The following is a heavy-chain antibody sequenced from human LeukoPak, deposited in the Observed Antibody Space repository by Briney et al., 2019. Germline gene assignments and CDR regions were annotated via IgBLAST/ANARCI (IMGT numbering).Heavy chain of an antibody. D-gene: IGHD1-26*01. V-gene: IGHV1-24*01. CDR3: APLSYDGSYYH. CDR1: GYTLTELS. Sequence: GASVKVSCKVSGYTLTELSMHWVRQAPGKGLEWMGGFDPEDGETIYAQKFQGRVTVTEDTSTDTAYMELSSLRSEDTAVYYCAPLSYDGSYYHWGQGTLVTVSS. CDR2: FDPEDGET. J-gene: IGHJ5*02.